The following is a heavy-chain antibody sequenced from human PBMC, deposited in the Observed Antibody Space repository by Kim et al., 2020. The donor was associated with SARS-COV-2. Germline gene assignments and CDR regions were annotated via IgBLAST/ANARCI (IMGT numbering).Heavy chain of an antibody. D-gene: IGHD5-12*01. CDR3: ARGYDAFDI. V-gene: IGHV3-53*01. J-gene: IGHJ3*02. CDR2: GST. Sequence: GSTCYADSVKGRLPISRDNSKNTLYLQMNSLRAEDTAVYYCARGYDAFDIWGQGTMVTVSS.